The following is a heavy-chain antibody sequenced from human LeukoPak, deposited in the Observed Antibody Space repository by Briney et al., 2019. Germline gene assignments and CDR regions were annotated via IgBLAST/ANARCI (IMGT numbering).Heavy chain of an antibody. V-gene: IGHV4-59*02. CDR2: IYYSGIT. J-gene: IGHJ2*01. CDR1: GDSVSNYY. D-gene: IGHD5-18*01. Sequence: SETLSLTCTVSGDSVSNYYWSWIRQPPGKGLEWIGYIYYSGITNYNPSLKSRVTISLDTSNQFSLKVRSVTAADTAVYYCARGQGYGLLNALDYWGRGTLVTVSS. CDR3: ARGQGYGLLNALDY.